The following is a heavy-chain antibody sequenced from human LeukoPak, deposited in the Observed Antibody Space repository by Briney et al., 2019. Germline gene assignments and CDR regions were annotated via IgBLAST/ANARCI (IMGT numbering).Heavy chain of an antibody. CDR3: ARGSGLDV. CDR2: ISWNSGSI. D-gene: IGHD3-16*01. Sequence: GGSLRLSCAASGFTFDDYAMHWVRQAPGKGLEWVSGISWNSGSIGFADSVKGRFTISRDNTKNSLYLQMSNLRAEDTAVYFCARGSGLDVWGQGATVTVSS. J-gene: IGHJ6*02. CDR1: GFTFDDYA. V-gene: IGHV3-9*01.